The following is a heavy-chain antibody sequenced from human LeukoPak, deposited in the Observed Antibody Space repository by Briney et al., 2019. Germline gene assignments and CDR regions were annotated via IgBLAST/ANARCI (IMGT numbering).Heavy chain of an antibody. D-gene: IGHD6-19*01. Sequence: SVKVSCKSSGFTFTTSAVQWVRQARGQRLEWIGWIVVDSGNINYAQKFQERVTTTRDMSTGTAYMELSSLRSEDTAMYYCAAGSSGWYVDYWGQGTLVTVSS. CDR1: GFTFTTSA. CDR3: AAGSSGWYVDY. V-gene: IGHV1-58*01. CDR2: IVVDSGNI. J-gene: IGHJ4*02.